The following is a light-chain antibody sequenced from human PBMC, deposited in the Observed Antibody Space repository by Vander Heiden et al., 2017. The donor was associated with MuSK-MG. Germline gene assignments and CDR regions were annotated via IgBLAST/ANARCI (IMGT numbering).Light chain of an antibody. CDR2: GNT. Sequence: QPLLTQPPSASGAPAPTVTISCTGSSSNIGADFHVHWYQQLPGAAPKLLINGNTHRPSGVPDRFSGSKSGTSASLAIAGLQAEDEADYYCQSFDNGLRAYVFGSGTRVTVL. CDR3: QSFDNGLRAYV. J-gene: IGLJ1*01. CDR1: SSNIGADFH. V-gene: IGLV1-40*01.